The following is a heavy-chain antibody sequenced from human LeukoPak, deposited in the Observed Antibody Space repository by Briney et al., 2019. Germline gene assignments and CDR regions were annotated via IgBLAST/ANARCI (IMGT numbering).Heavy chain of an antibody. Sequence: SETLSLTRTVSGGSISSGASDWGWIRQHPKRGLEWVGYINHSGSTYYNPSLGSRVTMSVDTSKNQFSLKLSSVTAADSAVYYCARAARQGFTMIVVPFFYFDLWGRGTLVTVSS. D-gene: IGHD3-22*01. CDR3: ARAARQGFTMIVVPFFYFDL. CDR1: GGSISSGASD. J-gene: IGHJ2*01. V-gene: IGHV4-31*03. CDR2: INHSGST.